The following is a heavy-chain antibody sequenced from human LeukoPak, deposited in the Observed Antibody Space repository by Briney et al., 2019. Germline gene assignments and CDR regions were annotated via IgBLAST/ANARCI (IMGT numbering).Heavy chain of an antibody. CDR2: ISGSGGST. J-gene: IGHJ4*02. CDR1: GFTFSSYG. Sequence: GGTLRLSCAASGFTFSSYGMSWVRQAPGKGLEWVSAISGSGGSTYYADSVKGRFTISRDNSKNTLYLQMNSLRAEDTAVYYCAKDLTGYFDYWGQGTLVTVSS. V-gene: IGHV3-23*01. D-gene: IGHD4/OR15-4a*01. CDR3: AKDLTGYFDY.